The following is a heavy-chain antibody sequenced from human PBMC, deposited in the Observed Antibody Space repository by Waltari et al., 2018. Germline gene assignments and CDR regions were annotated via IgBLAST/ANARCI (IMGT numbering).Heavy chain of an antibody. CDR1: WFTFGRYA. Sequence: DVPLWESGGGLVQPGGSLRLSFVASWFTFGRYALSAVRPAPGKGWGWVSAFSGRGRTYYSCSGNGRFTISRDSPKNTLYLEMNSLRVEDTAVYYCAKATPVASGWTAYCDYWGQGILVTVSS. D-gene: IGHD6-19*01. CDR2: FSGRGRT. J-gene: IGHJ4*01. V-gene: IGHV3-23*01. CDR3: AKATPVASGWTAYCDY.